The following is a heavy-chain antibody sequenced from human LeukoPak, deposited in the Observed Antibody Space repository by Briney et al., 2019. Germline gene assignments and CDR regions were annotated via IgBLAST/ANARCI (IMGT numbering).Heavy chain of an antibody. CDR2: ISGRGDRT. J-gene: IGHJ4*02. D-gene: IGHD2-2*01. CDR1: GFTFSSYS. V-gene: IGHV3-23*01. Sequence: GGSLRLSCAASGFTFSSYSMNWVRQAPGKGLEWVSAISGRGDRTSYADSVKGRVTISRDNSKNTLYLQMNSLRVEDTAIYYPLIPAMNYWGQGTLVIVSS. CDR3: LIPAMNY.